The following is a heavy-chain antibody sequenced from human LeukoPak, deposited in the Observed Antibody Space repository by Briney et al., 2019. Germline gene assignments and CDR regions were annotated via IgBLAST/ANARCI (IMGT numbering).Heavy chain of an antibody. D-gene: IGHD1-26*01. CDR1: GGSFSGYY. CDR2: INDSGST. CDR3: VRVISGSYFDN. Sequence: SETLSLTCAVYGGSFSGYYWSWIRQPPGKGLEWIGEINDSGSTNCNPSLKSRVTISVDTSKNQFSLKVTSLTAADTAVYYCVRVISGSYFDNWGQGTLLSVSS. J-gene: IGHJ4*02. V-gene: IGHV4-34*01.